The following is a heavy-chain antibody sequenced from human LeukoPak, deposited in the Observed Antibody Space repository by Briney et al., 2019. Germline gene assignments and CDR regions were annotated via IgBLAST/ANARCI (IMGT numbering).Heavy chain of an antibody. D-gene: IGHD5-18*01. CDR3: AKDREYNYAKGYFDS. Sequence: PGRSLRLSCAASGFTFSTYVFHWVRQAPGKGLEWVAVISYDGSEKYYADSVKGRFTISRDNSKNTLYLQMNSLRAEDTALYYCAKDREYNYAKGYFDSWGQGTLVTVSS. J-gene: IGHJ4*02. CDR2: ISYDGSEK. CDR1: GFTFSTYV. V-gene: IGHV3-30*18.